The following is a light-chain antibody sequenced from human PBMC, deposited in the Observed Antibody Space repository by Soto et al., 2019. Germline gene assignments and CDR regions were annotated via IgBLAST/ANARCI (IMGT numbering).Light chain of an antibody. CDR3: ISYTSSSTLHVV. Sequence: QSVLTQPASVSGSPGQSITISCTGTSSDVGGYNYVSWYQQYPGKAPKLMIYEVSNRPSGVSNRFSGSKSGNTASLTISGPQAEDEADYYCISYTSSSTLHVVFGGGTKLTVL. CDR1: SSDVGGYNY. J-gene: IGLJ2*01. V-gene: IGLV2-14*01. CDR2: EVS.